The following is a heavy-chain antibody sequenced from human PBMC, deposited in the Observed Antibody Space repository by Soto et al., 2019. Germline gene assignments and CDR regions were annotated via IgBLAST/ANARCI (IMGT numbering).Heavy chain of an antibody. D-gene: IGHD3-22*01. Sequence: PSETLSLTCAVSGYSISSGYYWGWIRQPPGKGLEWIGSIYHSGSTYYNPSLKSRVTISVDTSKNQFSLKLSSVTAADTAVYYCARGKFDYYDSSGYYHGMADAFDIWGQGTMVTVSS. V-gene: IGHV4-38-2*01. CDR1: GYSISSGYY. CDR2: IYHSGST. J-gene: IGHJ3*02. CDR3: ARGKFDYYDSSGYYHGMADAFDI.